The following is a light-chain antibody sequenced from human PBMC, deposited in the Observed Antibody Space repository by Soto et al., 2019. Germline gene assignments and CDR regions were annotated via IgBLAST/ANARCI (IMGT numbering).Light chain of an antibody. CDR1: SSDVGSYKL. V-gene: IGLV2-23*02. J-gene: IGLJ1*01. CDR2: EVS. CDR3: CSYAGSNTYV. Sequence: QSALTQPDSVSGSPGQSITISCTGTSSDVGSYKLVSWYQQHPGKAPKLMIYEVSKRPSGVSNRFSGSKSGNTASLTISGLQAEDEADYYCCSYAGSNTYVFGTGTKLTVL.